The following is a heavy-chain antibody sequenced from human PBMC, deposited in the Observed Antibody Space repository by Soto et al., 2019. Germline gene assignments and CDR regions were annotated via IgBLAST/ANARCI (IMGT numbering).Heavy chain of an antibody. CDR3: ARGSPNTAMVRYYYYYGMDV. V-gene: IGHV4-34*01. CDR1: GGPFSGYY. CDR2: INHSGST. Sequence: SETLSLTCAVYGGPFSGYYWSWIRQPPGKGLEWIGEINHSGSTNYNPSLKSRVTISVDTSKNQFSLKLSSVTAADTAVYYCARGSPNTAMVRYYYYYGMDVWGQGTTVT. D-gene: IGHD5-18*01. J-gene: IGHJ6*02.